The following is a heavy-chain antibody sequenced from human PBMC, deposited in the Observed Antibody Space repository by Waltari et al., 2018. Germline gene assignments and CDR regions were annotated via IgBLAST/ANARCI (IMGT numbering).Heavy chain of an antibody. Sequence: QVQLQESGPGLVKPSETLSLTCDVSGYSISSGYYWGWIRQSPGKGLEWIGSMYHSGTTYYNPSLKSRVTISVDTSKNQFSLKLSSVTAADTAVYYCARVAATSYWYFDLWGRGTLVTVSS. J-gene: IGHJ2*01. D-gene: IGHD2-15*01. V-gene: IGHV4-38-2*01. CDR3: ARVAATSYWYFDL. CDR1: GYSISSGYY. CDR2: MYHSGTT.